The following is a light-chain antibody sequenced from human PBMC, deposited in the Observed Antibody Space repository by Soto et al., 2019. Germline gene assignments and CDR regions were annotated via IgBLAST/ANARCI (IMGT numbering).Light chain of an antibody. J-gene: IGKJ1*01. CDR2: WAS. V-gene: IGKV4-1*01. CDR1: QGFLYSPNNKNY. CDR3: QQYYRTPWT. Sequence: DMVMTQSPDSLAVSLGERATINCKSSQGFLYSPNNKNYEAWFKQRPGQPPKLLFYWASTRESGVPDRFSGSGSGTDFTLTITNLKAEDVAVYFCQQYYRTPWTFGQGTKVDIK.